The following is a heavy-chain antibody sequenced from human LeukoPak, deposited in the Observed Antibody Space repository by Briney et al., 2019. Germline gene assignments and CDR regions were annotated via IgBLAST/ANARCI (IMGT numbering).Heavy chain of an antibody. CDR3: ARARGYDLWSGYYFDY. CDR2: IKYDGSEK. Sequence: PGGSLRLSCAASGFTFSSYWMSWVRQAPGKGLGWVANIKYDGSEKYYVDSVKGRFTFSRDNAKNSLYLQMNSLRVEDTAVYYCARARGYDLWSGYYFDYWGQGTLVTVSS. V-gene: IGHV3-7*04. J-gene: IGHJ4*02. CDR1: GFTFSSYW. D-gene: IGHD3-3*01.